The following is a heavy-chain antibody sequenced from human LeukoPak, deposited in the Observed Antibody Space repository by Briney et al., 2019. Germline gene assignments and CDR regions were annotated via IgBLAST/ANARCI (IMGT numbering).Heavy chain of an antibody. J-gene: IGHJ4*02. V-gene: IGHV3-48*01. CDR3: ARSRDKNTYGYAY. CDR2: ISSSSSTI. CDR1: GFTVSSNY. D-gene: IGHD5-18*01. Sequence: GGSLRLSCAASGFTVSSNYMNWVRQAPGKGLEWVSYISSSSSTIYYTDSGKGRFTISRDNAKNSLYLQMNNLRAEDTAVYYCARSRDKNTYGYAYWGQGTLVTVSS.